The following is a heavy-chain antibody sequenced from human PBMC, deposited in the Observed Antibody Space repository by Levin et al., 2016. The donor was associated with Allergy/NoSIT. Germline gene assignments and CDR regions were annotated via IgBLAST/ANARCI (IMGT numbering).Heavy chain of an antibody. CDR1: GFSFGTFA. V-gene: IGHV3-30*04. CDR3: VCDLLTLLDY. CDR2: ISYDGTNA. J-gene: IGHJ4*02. D-gene: IGHD3-9*01. Sequence: GESLKISCAASGFSFGTFAMHWVRQAPGKGLEWVALISYDGTNAYYADSVKGRFSISRDNSNNTLYLQMIGLRPEDTAVYYCVCDLLTLLDYRGQGTLVTVSS.